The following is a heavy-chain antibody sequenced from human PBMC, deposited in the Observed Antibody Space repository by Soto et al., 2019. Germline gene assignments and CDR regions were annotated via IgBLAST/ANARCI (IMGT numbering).Heavy chain of an antibody. CDR3: ARFGYYDSSGPHYYYSGMDV. V-gene: IGHV4-59*01. CDR1: GGSISSYY. D-gene: IGHD3-22*01. Sequence: PSETLSLTCTVSGGSISSYYWSWIRQPPGKGLEWIGYIYYSGSTNYNPSLKSRVTISVDTSKNQFSLKLSSVTAADTAVYYCARFGYYDSSGPHYYYSGMDVWGQGTTVTVSS. CDR2: IYYSGST. J-gene: IGHJ6*02.